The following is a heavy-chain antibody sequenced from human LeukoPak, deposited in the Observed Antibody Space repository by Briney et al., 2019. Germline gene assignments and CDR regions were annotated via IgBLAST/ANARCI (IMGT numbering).Heavy chain of an antibody. J-gene: IGHJ4*02. CDR1: GFTFSSYS. D-gene: IGHD3-10*01. CDR2: ISRESRNI. CDR3: AKEGVLWHVDY. Sequence: GGSLRLSCAASGFTFSSYSMNWVRQAPGQGLEWVSVISRESRNIFYADSVKGRFTISRDNSKNTLYLQMNSLRAEDTAVYYCAKEGVLWHVDYWGQGTLVTVSS. V-gene: IGHV3-23*01.